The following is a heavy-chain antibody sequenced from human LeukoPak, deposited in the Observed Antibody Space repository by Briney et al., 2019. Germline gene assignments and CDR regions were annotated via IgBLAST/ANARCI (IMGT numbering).Heavy chain of an antibody. J-gene: IGHJ3*02. CDR1: GYTFTSYG. V-gene: IGHV1-18*01. CDR3: GRGLQENLAWLKAFSAFDI. D-gene: IGHD6-19*01. CDR2: ISAYNGNT. Sequence: ASVKVSCKASGYTFTSYGISWVRQAPGQGLEWMGWISAYNGNTNYAQKLQGRVTMTTDTSTSTADMELRSLRSDDTAVYYCGRGLQENLAWLKAFSAFDIWGQGTMVTVSS.